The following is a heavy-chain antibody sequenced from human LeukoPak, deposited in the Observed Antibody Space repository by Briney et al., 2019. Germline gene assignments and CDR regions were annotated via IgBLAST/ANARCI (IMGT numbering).Heavy chain of an antibody. D-gene: IGHD6-6*01. CDR2: INAGNGNT. V-gene: IGHV1-3*01. CDR3: ARDKYSSSSIYYYYMDV. CDR1: GYTFTSYA. J-gene: IGHJ6*03. Sequence: ASVKVSCKASGYTFTSYAIHWVRQAPGQRLEWMGWINAGNGNTKYSQKFQGRVTITRDTSASTVYMELSSLRSEDTAVYYCARDKYSSSSIYYYYMDVWGKGTTVTVSS.